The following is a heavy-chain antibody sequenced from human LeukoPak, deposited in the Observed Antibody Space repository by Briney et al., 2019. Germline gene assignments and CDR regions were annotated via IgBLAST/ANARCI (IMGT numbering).Heavy chain of an antibody. J-gene: IGHJ4*02. Sequence: SVKVSCKASGGTFSSYAISWVRQAPGQGLEWMGRIIPIFGIANYAQKFQGRVTITADKSTSTAYMELSSLRSEDTAVYYCARLPGYSSGWSEHYWGQGTLVTVSS. CDR2: IIPIFGIA. V-gene: IGHV1-69*04. D-gene: IGHD6-19*01. CDR1: GGTFSSYA. CDR3: ARLPGYSSGWSEHY.